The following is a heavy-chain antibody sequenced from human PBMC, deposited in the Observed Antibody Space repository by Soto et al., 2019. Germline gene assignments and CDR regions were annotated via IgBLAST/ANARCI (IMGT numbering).Heavy chain of an antibody. CDR1: GFTFSSYG. D-gene: IGHD6-13*01. Sequence: QVQLVESGGGVVQPGRSLRLSCAASGFTFSSYGMHWVRQAPGKGLEWVAVISYDGSNKYYADSVKGRFTISRDNSKNTLYLQRNSLRAEDTAVYYCAKEYSNYGMDVWGQGTKVTVSS. CDR2: ISYDGSNK. J-gene: IGHJ6*02. V-gene: IGHV3-30*18. CDR3: AKEYSNYGMDV.